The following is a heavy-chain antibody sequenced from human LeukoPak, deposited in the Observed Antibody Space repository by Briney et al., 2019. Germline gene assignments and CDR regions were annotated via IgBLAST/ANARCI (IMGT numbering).Heavy chain of an antibody. Sequence: AASVKVSCKASGYTFTSYDINWVRQATGQGLEWMGWMNPNSGNTGYAQKFQGRVTMTRNTSISTAYMELSSLRSEDTAVYYCAREGQQPAQGYYYYYYMDVWGKGTTVTVSS. V-gene: IGHV1-8*01. D-gene: IGHD6-13*01. CDR2: MNPNSGNT. CDR3: AREGQQPAQGYYYYYYMDV. CDR1: GYTFTSYD. J-gene: IGHJ6*03.